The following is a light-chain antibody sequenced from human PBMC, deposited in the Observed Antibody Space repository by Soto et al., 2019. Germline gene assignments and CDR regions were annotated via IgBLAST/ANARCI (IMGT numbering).Light chain of an antibody. V-gene: IGLV2-14*01. CDR1: SSDVGGCSY. CDR2: DVS. J-gene: IGLJ1*01. Sequence: QSVLTEPASASGSPGQSIAISCTGTSSDVGGCSYVSWYQQQPGKAPKLVISDVSNRPSGVSDRFSGSKSGNTASLTISGLQTEDEADYYCASYTTSSTYVFGTGTKVTVL. CDR3: ASYTTSSTYV.